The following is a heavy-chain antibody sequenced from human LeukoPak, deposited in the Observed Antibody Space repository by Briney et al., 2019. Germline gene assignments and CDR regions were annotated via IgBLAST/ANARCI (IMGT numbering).Heavy chain of an antibody. CDR3: AREMYYYDSSGYYKPEYFQH. V-gene: IGHV4-39*07. CDR2: IYYSGST. D-gene: IGHD3-22*01. Sequence: PSETLSLTCTVSGGSISSSSYYWGWIRQPPGKGLEWIGSIYYSGSTYYNPSLKSRVTISVDTSKNQFSLKLSSVTAADTAVYYCAREMYYYDSSGYYKPEYFQHWGQGTLVTVSS. J-gene: IGHJ1*01. CDR1: GGSISSSSYY.